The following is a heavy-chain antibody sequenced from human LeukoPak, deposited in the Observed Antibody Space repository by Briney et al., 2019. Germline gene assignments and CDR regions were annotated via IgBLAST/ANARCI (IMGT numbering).Heavy chain of an antibody. Sequence: GGSPRLSCAASAFTFSSYWMHWVRQAPGKGLEWVSRINGDGSSTKYADSVKGRFTISRDNAKSTLYLQMNSLRAEDTALYYCVRGGRYSYDTYGDCWGQGTLVTVSS. CDR1: AFTFSSYW. CDR2: INGDGSST. D-gene: IGHD5-18*01. J-gene: IGHJ4*02. V-gene: IGHV3-74*03. CDR3: VRGGRYSYDTYGDC.